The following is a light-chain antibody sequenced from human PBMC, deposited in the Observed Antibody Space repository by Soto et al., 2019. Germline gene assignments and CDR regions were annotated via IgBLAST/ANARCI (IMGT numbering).Light chain of an antibody. CDR3: QQSYSTPWYT. CDR1: QSISFY. Sequence: DIQMTQSPSSLSASVGDRVTITCRASQSISFYLNWYQQKPGRAPNLLIYASSTLESGVPSRFSGTGSGTDFTLTISSLQPEDFATYYCQQSYSTPWYTFGQGTKLE. J-gene: IGKJ2*01. CDR2: ASS. V-gene: IGKV1-39*01.